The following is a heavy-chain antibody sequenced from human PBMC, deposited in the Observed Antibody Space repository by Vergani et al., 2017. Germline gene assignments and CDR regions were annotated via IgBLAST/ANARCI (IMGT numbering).Heavy chain of an antibody. CDR3: ARDCSGGSCYFTY. CDR2: IIPILGIA. CDR1: GGTFSSYA. J-gene: IGHJ4*02. Sequence: QVQLVQSGAEVKKPGSSVKVSCKASGGTFSSYAISWVRQAPGQGLEWMGRIIPILGIATYAQKFQGRVTITADNSTSTAYMELSSLRSEDTAVYYCARDCSGGSCYFTYWGQGTLVTVSS. D-gene: IGHD2-15*01. V-gene: IGHV1-69*04.